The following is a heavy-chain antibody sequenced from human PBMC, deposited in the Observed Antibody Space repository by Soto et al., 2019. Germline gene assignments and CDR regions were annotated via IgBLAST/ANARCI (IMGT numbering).Heavy chain of an antibody. Sequence: QVQLVESGGGVVQPGRSLSLSCAASGFTFSNYVMHWVRQAPVKGLEWVAVISFDGSNKNYADSVKGRFTISRDNSKNALYLQMNSLRAENSAVYYCAKSRDDTYYYYGMDVWGQGTKVTVSS. CDR1: GFTFSNYV. D-gene: IGHD2-2*01. J-gene: IGHJ6*02. V-gene: IGHV3-30*18. CDR3: AKSRDDTYYYYGMDV. CDR2: ISFDGSNK.